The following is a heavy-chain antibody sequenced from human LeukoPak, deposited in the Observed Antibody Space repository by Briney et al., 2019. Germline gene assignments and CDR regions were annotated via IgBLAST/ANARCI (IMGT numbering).Heavy chain of an antibody. Sequence: PSETLSLTCTVSGGSMSSYYWSWIRQPPGKGLEWIGYIYYSGSTNYNPSLKSRVTISVDTSKKQFSLKLSSVTAADTAVYYCARSIGEYSSSWYQGFDYWGQGTLVTVSS. V-gene: IGHV4-59*01. J-gene: IGHJ4*02. CDR3: ARSIGEYSSSWYQGFDY. D-gene: IGHD6-13*01. CDR2: IYYSGST. CDR1: GGSMSSYY.